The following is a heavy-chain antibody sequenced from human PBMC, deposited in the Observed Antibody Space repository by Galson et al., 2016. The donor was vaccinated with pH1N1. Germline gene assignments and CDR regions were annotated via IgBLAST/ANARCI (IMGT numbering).Heavy chain of an antibody. CDR2: IFYDGST. CDR1: GVPIYTAKW. Sequence: ETLSLTCNVSGVPIYTAKWWGWVRQPPGKGLEWIGHIFYDGSTTYNPSLKSRVTLSIDTSKNQFFLRLTSVTALDTAMYYCTGEGPTSYFDYWGQGTLVPVSA. J-gene: IGHJ4*02. CDR3: TGEGPTSYFDY. V-gene: IGHV4-28*06. D-gene: IGHD7-27*01.